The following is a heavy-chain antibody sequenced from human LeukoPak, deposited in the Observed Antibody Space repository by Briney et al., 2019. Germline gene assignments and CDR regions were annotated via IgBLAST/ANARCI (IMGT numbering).Heavy chain of an antibody. Sequence: SETLSLTCTVSGGSISSSYWWAWIRQPPGKGLEWIGYIHYSGTTNYNPSLETRVTISVDTSRNQFSLKLSSVTAADTAVYYCARGQHYYDSSGYFPFDYWGQGTLVTVSS. CDR3: ARGQHYYDSSGYFPFDY. D-gene: IGHD3-22*01. J-gene: IGHJ4*02. CDR2: IHYSGTT. V-gene: IGHV4-59*01. CDR1: GGSISSSY.